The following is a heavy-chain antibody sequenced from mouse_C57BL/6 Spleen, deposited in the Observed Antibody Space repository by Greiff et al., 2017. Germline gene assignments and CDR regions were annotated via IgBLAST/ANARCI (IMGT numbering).Heavy chain of an antibody. CDR1: GYTFTSYW. CDR3: ARSIYYDYDEFAY. Sequence: QVQLQQPGAELVMPGASVKLSCKASGYTFTSYWMHWVKQRPGQGLEWIGEIDPSDSNTNYNQKFKGKSTLTVDKSSSTAYMQLSSLTYEDSAVYYCARSIYYDYDEFAYWGQGTLVTVSA. D-gene: IGHD2-4*01. V-gene: IGHV1-69*01. J-gene: IGHJ3*01. CDR2: IDPSDSNT.